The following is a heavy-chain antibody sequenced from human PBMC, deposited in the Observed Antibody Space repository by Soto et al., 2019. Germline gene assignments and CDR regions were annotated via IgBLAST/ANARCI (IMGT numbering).Heavy chain of an antibody. D-gene: IGHD7-27*01. J-gene: IGHJ4*02. V-gene: IGHV2-5*02. CDR2: IYWDDDK. Sequence: QITLKESGPTLVKPTQTLTLTCTFSGFSLSTSGVGVGWIRQPPGKSLEWLALIYWDDDKRYSPSVKSRLTITKDTSKHQVVLTMTNMDPVDTATYYCAHSLIPNWGSRGAFDYWGQGTLVTVSS. CDR1: GFSLSTSGVG. CDR3: AHSLIPNWGSRGAFDY.